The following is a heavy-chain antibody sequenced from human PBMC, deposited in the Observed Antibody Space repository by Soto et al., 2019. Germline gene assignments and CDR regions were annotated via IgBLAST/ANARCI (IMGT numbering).Heavy chain of an antibody. D-gene: IGHD3-3*01. Sequence: QVQLQESGPGLVKPSETLSLTCSVSGGSIGSYYWSWIRQPPGKGLEWMGYIYYSGSTNYNPSLKSRVTLSVDTSKNQFSLKLSSVTAADTAVYYCARGGWRQIDYWGQGTLVTVSS. CDR1: GGSIGSYY. J-gene: IGHJ4*02. V-gene: IGHV4-59*08. CDR2: IYYSGST. CDR3: ARGGWRQIDY.